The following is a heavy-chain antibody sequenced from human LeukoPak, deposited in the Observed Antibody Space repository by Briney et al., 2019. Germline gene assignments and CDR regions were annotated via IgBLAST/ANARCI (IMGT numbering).Heavy chain of an antibody. D-gene: IGHD6-13*01. J-gene: IGHJ5*02. CDR2: INHSGST. V-gene: IGHV4-34*01. CDR1: GGSFSGYY. CDR3: ARGSLAAANWFDP. Sequence: SETLSLTCAVYGGSFSGYYWSWIRQPPGKGLEWIGEINHSGSTNYNPSLKSRVTISVDTSKNQFSLELSSVTAADTAVYYCARGSLAAANWFDPWGQGTLVTVSS.